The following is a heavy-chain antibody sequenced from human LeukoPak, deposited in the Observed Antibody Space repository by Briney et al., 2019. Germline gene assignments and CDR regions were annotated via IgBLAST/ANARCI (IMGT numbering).Heavy chain of an antibody. CDR2: ISSSSSTI. CDR1: GFTFSSYS. D-gene: IGHD6-19*01. Sequence: GGSLRLSCAASGFTFSSYSMNWVRQAPGKGLEWVSYISSSSSTIYYADSVKGRFTISRDNAKNSLYLQMNSLRAEDTAVYYCASSEVWLVVWGQGTLVTVSS. J-gene: IGHJ4*02. CDR3: ASSEVWLVV. V-gene: IGHV3-48*04.